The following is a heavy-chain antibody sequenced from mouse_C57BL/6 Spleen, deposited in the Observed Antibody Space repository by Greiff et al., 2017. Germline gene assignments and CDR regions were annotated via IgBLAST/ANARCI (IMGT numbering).Heavy chain of an antibody. Sequence: VKLVESGAELVKPGASVKLSCKASGYTFTEYTIHWVKQRSGQGLEWIGWFYPGSGSIKYNEKFKDKATLTADKSSSTVYMGLSRLTSEDSAVYFWARHEERRHSNSGDFDVWGTGTTVTVSS. V-gene: IGHV1-62-2*01. J-gene: IGHJ1*03. CDR3: ARHEERRHSNSGDFDV. CDR2: FYPGSGSI. CDR1: GYTFTEYT. D-gene: IGHD2-5*01.